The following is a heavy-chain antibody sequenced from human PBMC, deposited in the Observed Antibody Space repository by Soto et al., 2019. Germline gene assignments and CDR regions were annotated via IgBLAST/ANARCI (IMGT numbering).Heavy chain of an antibody. D-gene: IGHD6-19*01. CDR1: GYTWTSYD. J-gene: IGHJ4*02. V-gene: IGHV1-8*01. CDR2: MNPNSGNT. Sequence: ASVKVSCKASGYTWTSYDINGVREATGQGLEWMGWMNPNSGNTGYAQKFQCRVTMTRNTSISTAYMERSSQRAQDTAQYHCARARYSRGWSGNDYWSQGTLVTVSS. CDR3: ARARYSRGWSGNDY.